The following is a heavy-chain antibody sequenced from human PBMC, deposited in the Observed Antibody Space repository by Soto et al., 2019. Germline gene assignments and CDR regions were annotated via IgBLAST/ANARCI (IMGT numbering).Heavy chain of an antibody. J-gene: IGHJ4*02. CDR3: ARGVHYYSSGYYYFY. CDR1: GGTFSTYA. CDR2: IIPLFGTA. D-gene: IGHD3-22*01. Sequence: QVQLVQSGAEVKKPGSSVKVSCKASGGTFSTYAIDWVRQAPGQGLEWIGGIIPLFGTAKYAQNFQGRITITADESTNTAYMELRSLRSEDTAVYYCARGVHYYSSGYYYFYWGQGTLVTVSS. V-gene: IGHV1-69*01.